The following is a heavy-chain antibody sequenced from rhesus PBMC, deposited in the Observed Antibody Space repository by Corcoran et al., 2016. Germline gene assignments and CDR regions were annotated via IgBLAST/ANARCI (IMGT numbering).Heavy chain of an antibody. V-gene: IGHV4S2*01. D-gene: IGHD2-27*01. CDR1: GASISSNY. CDR2: IYGSGGST. CDR3: ARGCSGIYCPGRFDV. J-gene: IGHJ5-1*01. Sequence: QVQLQELGPGLVKPSETLPLTCAVPGASISSNYLTWIRPAPGTGLEWIGRIYGSGGSTDYNPSLKSRVTISIDTSKNQFSLKLSSVTAADTAVYYCARGCSGIYCPGRFDVWGAGVLVTVSS.